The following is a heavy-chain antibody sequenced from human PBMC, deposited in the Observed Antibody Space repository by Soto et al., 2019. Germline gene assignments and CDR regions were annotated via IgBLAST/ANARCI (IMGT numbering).Heavy chain of an antibody. V-gene: IGHV1-3*01. Sequence: GASVKVSCKASGYTFTSYAMHWVRQAPGQRLEWMGWINAGNGNTKYSQKFQGRVTITRDTSASTAYMELSSLRSEDTAVYYCARDHCSGGSCYSAWFAPWGQGTLVTVSS. D-gene: IGHD2-15*01. J-gene: IGHJ5*02. CDR2: INAGNGNT. CDR3: ARDHCSGGSCYSAWFAP. CDR1: GYTFTSYA.